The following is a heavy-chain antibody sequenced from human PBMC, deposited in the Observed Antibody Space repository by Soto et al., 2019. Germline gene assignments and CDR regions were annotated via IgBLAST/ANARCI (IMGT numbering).Heavy chain of an antibody. D-gene: IGHD4-17*01. Sequence: EVQLLESGGGLVQPGGSPRLSCAASGFTFRNFPMTWVRQAPGKGLEWVSSISGGGGGATYYADSVKGRFTSSRDNSKNTLFLQMNSLRAEDTAIYYCAIIYGDYEVLSDYWGQGTLVTVSS. J-gene: IGHJ4*02. V-gene: IGHV3-23*01. CDR3: AIIYGDYEVLSDY. CDR1: GFTFRNFP. CDR2: ISGGGGGAT.